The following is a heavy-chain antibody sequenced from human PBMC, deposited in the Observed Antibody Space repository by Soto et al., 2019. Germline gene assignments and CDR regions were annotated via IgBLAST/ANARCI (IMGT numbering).Heavy chain of an antibody. CDR3: TRCGIRYHSIGYYLGIDGMDV. J-gene: IGHJ6*02. CDR2: TIPMFGTT. Sequence: QVQLVQSGAEVKKPESSVRVSCKASGGTFNSYAITWVRQAPGQGLEWMGGTIPMFGTTNYAEKFQGRVTITEDESTNTAYMELSSLRSDDTAVYYWTRCGIRYHSIGYYLGIDGMDVWGQGTTVIVSS. CDR1: GGTFNSYA. D-gene: IGHD3-22*01. V-gene: IGHV1-69*12.